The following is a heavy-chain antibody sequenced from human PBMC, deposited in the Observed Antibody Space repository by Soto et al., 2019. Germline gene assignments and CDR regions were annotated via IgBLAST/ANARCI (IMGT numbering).Heavy chain of an antibody. D-gene: IGHD2-2*01. Sequence: PSETLSLTCTVSGGSISSGGYYWSWIRQHPGKGLEWIGYIYYSGSTYYNPSLKSRVTISVDTSKNQFSLKLSSVTAADTAVYYCARALSLRAELGYCSSTSCYGGPWFDPWGQGTLVTVSS. CDR2: IYYSGST. CDR1: GGSISSGGYY. CDR3: ARALSLRAELGYCSSTSCYGGPWFDP. V-gene: IGHV4-31*03. J-gene: IGHJ5*02.